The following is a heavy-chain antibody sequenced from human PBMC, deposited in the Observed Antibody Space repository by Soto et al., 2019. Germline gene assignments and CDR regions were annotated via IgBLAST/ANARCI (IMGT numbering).Heavy chain of an antibody. Sequence: ASVKVSCKASGYTFTSYDINWVRQATGQGPEWMGWMNPNSGNTGYAQKFQGRVTMTRNTSISTAYMELSSLRSEDTAVYYCARGLHCSGGSCYHTCFDPWGQGTLVTVSS. CDR2: MNPNSGNT. D-gene: IGHD2-15*01. CDR3: ARGLHCSGGSCYHTCFDP. CDR1: GYTFTSYD. J-gene: IGHJ5*02. V-gene: IGHV1-8*01.